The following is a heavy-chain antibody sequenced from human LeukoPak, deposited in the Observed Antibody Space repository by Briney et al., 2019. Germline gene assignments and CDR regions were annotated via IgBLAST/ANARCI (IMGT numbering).Heavy chain of an antibody. V-gene: IGHV3-74*01. CDR3: AKAQYLCFDVFDS. CDR2: ISGEGSTT. D-gene: IGHD2-21*01. Sequence: PGGSLRLSCAASGFTFSNFWMFWVRQAPGKGPVWVSRISGEGSTTTYADSVKGRFTISRDNAKNMVYLQMNSLRPEDTALYYCAKAQYLCFDVFDSWGQGTMVTVSS. CDR1: GFTFSNFW. J-gene: IGHJ3*02.